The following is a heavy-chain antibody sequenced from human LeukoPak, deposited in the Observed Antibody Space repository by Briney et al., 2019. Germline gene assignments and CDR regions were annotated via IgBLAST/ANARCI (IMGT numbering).Heavy chain of an antibody. J-gene: IGHJ3*02. Sequence: PSETLSLTCAVYGGSFSGYYWSWIRQPPGKGLEWIGYIYYSGSTNYNPSLKSRVTISVDTSKNQFSLKLSSVTAADTAVYYCARPRYSSSWAYAFDIWGQGTMVTVSS. V-gene: IGHV4-59*08. D-gene: IGHD6-13*01. CDR1: GGSFSGYY. CDR2: IYYSGST. CDR3: ARPRYSSSWAYAFDI.